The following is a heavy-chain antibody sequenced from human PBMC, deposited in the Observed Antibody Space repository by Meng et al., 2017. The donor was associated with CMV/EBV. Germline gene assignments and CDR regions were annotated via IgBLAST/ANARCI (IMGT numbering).Heavy chain of an antibody. CDR2: INHSGST. CDR1: GGSCSGYY. CDR3: ARGGNWFDP. Sequence: VELQQWGAGLLTSSETLSLTCAVYGGSCSGYYWSWIRQPPGKGLEWIGEINHSGSTNYNPSLKSRVTISVDTSKNQFSLKLSSVTAADTAVYYCARGGNWFDPWGQGTLVTVSS. J-gene: IGHJ5*02. V-gene: IGHV4-34*01.